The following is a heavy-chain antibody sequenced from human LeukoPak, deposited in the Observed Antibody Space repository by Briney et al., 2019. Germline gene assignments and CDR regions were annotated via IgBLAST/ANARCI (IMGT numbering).Heavy chain of an antibody. J-gene: IGHJ4*02. Sequence: GGSLRLSCAASVFSVSTTYMSWGRQTPEKGLQWVSVLYTGGGTDHADSVKGRFTISRDNSKNTLYLQMNSLRAEDTAVYYCAKDGGYSSSWPEWFDYWGQGTLVTVSS. CDR1: VFSVSTTY. V-gene: IGHV3-53*01. CDR2: LYTGGGT. CDR3: AKDGGYSSSWPEWFDY. D-gene: IGHD6-13*01.